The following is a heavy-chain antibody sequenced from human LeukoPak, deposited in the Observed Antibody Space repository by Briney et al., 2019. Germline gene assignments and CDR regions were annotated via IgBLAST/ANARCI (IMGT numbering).Heavy chain of an antibody. J-gene: IGHJ4*02. Sequence: SVKVSCKASGGTFSSYAISWVRQAPGQGLEWMGGIIPIFGTANYAQKFQGRVTITTDESTSTAYMELSSLRSEDTAVYYCARNRYDILTGYYLDYWGQGTLVTVSS. V-gene: IGHV1-69*05. CDR3: ARNRYDILTGYYLDY. CDR2: IIPIFGTA. CDR1: GGTFSSYA. D-gene: IGHD3-9*01.